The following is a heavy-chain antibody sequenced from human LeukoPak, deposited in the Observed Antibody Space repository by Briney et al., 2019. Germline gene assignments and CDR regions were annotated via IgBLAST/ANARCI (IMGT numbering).Heavy chain of an antibody. V-gene: IGHV1-46*01. CDR1: GYTFTSYY. Sequence: GASVKVSCKASGYTFTSYYMHWVRQAPGQGLEWVGIINPSGGSTSYAQKFQGRVTMTRDTSTSTVYMELSSLRSEDTAVYYCARGEGIAAAQYYDSSGYLLGVDYWGQGTLVTVSS. CDR2: INPSGGST. D-gene: IGHD3-22*01. CDR3: ARGEGIAAAQYYDSSGYLLGVDY. J-gene: IGHJ4*02.